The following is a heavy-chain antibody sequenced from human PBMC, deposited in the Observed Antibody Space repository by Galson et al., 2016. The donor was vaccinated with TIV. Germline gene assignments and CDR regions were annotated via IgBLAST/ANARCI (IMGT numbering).Heavy chain of an antibody. Sequence: SLRLSCAASGLIVSSNYMSWVRQAPGKGLEWVSLISSGGTTSYADSVRGRFTISRDNSNNLVYLQMNTLRPEDTAVYYCARDRRHCGNECYLYYYYGMDVWGQGATVTVSS. CDR2: ISSGGTT. D-gene: IGHD2-21*01. V-gene: IGHV3-66*02. CDR3: ARDRRHCGNECYLYYYYGMDV. J-gene: IGHJ6*02. CDR1: GLIVSSNY.